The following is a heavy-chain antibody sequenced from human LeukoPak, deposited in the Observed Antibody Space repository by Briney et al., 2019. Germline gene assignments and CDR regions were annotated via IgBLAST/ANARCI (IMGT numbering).Heavy chain of an antibody. CDR1: GFTFSSYA. D-gene: IGHD3-16*01. J-gene: IGHJ4*02. CDR2: ISGSGDTT. V-gene: IGHV3-23*01. Sequence: TGGSLRLSCAASGFTFSSYAMNWVRQAPGKGLEWVSVISGSGDTTFYADSVKGRFTISKDNSKNTLYLQMNSLRAEDTAVYYCAKDHWGGLIPSDLPYYFDYWGQGTLVTVSS. CDR3: AKDHWGGLIPSDLPYYFDY.